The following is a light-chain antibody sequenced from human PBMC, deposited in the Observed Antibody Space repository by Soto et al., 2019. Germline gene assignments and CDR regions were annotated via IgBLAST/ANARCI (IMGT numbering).Light chain of an antibody. Sequence: QSVLTQPASVSGSPGQSITISCTGTSSDLGTYNYVSWYQQHPGKAPKLMIYEVSYRPSGVSNRFSASKSGNTASLTISGLQAEDEADYYCSSYTTTRTWGFGGGTKVTVL. J-gene: IGLJ3*02. CDR1: SSDLGTYNY. CDR2: EVS. V-gene: IGLV2-14*01. CDR3: SSYTTTRTWG.